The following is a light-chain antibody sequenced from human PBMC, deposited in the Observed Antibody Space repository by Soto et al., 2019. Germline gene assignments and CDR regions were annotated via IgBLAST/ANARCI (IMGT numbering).Light chain of an antibody. V-gene: IGKV3-20*01. J-gene: IGKJ1*01. Sequence: EIVLTQSPGTLSLSPGERATLSCRASQSVSSSFLAWYQQKPDQAPRLLIYGASSRATGIPDRFSGSGSGTDFTLTITRLEPEDFAVYYCQQYGNSPWTFGQGTKVEIK. CDR2: GAS. CDR3: QQYGNSPWT. CDR1: QSVSSSF.